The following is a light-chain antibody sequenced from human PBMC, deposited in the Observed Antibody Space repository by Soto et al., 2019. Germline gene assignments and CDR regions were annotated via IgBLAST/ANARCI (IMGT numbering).Light chain of an antibody. V-gene: IGKV1-39*01. CDR1: QSIGSS. CDR2: GAS. J-gene: IGKJ1*01. Sequence: DIQMTQSPPSLSASVGDRVTITCRASQSIGSSLNWYQRELGKVPRILIYGASTLQPGVPSRFGGSGSGADFTLAINSPQPEAVAIYYCQDSYTDLWGTFGQGTKVEI. CDR3: QDSYTDLWGT.